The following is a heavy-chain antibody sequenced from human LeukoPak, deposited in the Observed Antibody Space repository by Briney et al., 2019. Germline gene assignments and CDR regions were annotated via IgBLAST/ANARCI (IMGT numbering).Heavy chain of an antibody. CDR1: GFTVSSNY. J-gene: IGHJ4*02. CDR3: ARRAGAYSHPYDY. CDR2: IYSDNT. Sequence: GGSLRLSCAASGFTVSSNYMSWVRQAPGKGLEWVSFIYSDNTHYSDSVNGRFTISRYNSKNTLYLQMNSMRAEDTAVYYCARRAGAYSHPYDYWGQGTLVSVSS. V-gene: IGHV3-53*01. D-gene: IGHD4/OR15-4a*01.